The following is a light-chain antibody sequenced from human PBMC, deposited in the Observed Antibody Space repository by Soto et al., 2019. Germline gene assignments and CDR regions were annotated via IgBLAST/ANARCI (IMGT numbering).Light chain of an antibody. CDR2: EVS. CDR1: RSDVGDYNY. J-gene: IGLJ2*01. Sequence: QSALTQPASVSGSPRQSITISCTGTRSDVGDYNYVSWYQQHPGKAPKLMIYEVSNRPSGVSNRFSGSKSGNTASLTISGLQAEDEADYYCSSYTSSSTLDVVFGGGTKLTVL. V-gene: IGLV2-14*01. CDR3: SSYTSSSTLDVV.